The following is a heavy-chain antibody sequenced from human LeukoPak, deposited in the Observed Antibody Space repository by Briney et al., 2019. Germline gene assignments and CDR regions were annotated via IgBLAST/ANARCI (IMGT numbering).Heavy chain of an antibody. J-gene: IGHJ4*02. V-gene: IGHV5-10-1*01. D-gene: IGHD3-22*01. CDR3: ARHQLGGYYYDSTGYDY. Sequence: GEPLKISGKGSGYTFANNPSSGVGRLPGKGWNGIRRLVPIASYTTYSPSFLGHVSISAAKSDGAAYMQCSSLKASGTAMYYCARHQLGGYYYDSTGYDYWGQGTLVTVSS. CDR1: GYTFANNP. CDR2: LVPIASYT.